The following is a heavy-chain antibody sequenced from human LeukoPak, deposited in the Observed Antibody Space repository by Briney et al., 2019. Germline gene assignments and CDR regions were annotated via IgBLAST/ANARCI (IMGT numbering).Heavy chain of an antibody. CDR2: IDWDDDK. CDR1: GFSLSTSGMC. CDR3: ARIKVGVAANGFDY. J-gene: IGHJ4*02. Sequence: KSGPTLVNPTQTLTLTCTFSGFSLSTSGMCVSWIRQPPGKALEWLARIDWDDDKYYSTSLKTRLTISKDTSKNQVVLTMTNMDPVDTATYYCARIKVGVAANGFDYWGQGTLVTVSS. D-gene: IGHD2-15*01. V-gene: IGHV2-70*11.